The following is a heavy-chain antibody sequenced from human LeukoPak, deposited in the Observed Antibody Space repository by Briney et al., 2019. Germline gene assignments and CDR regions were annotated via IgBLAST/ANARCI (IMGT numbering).Heavy chain of an antibody. J-gene: IGHJ4*02. CDR2: ISYDGSNK. D-gene: IGHD3-10*01. CDR1: GFTFSNYG. CDR3: AKIRYYYGSGSYLDY. Sequence: GGSLRLSCAASGFTFSNYGMHWVRQAPGKGLEWVAVISYDGSNKYYADSVKGRFTISRDNSKNTLYLQMNSLRAEDTAVYYCAKIRYYYGSGSYLDYWGQGTLVTVSS. V-gene: IGHV3-30*18.